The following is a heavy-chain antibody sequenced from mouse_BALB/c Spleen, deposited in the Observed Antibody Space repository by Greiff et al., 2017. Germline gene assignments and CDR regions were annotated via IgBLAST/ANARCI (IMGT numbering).Heavy chain of an antibody. Sequence: EVKLQESGPGLVKPSQSLSLTCTVTGYSITSDYAWNWIRQFPGNKLEWMGYISYSGSTSYNPSLKSRISITRDTSKNQFFLQLNSVTTEDTATYYCAITTATDYWGQGTTLTVSS. CDR2: ISYSGST. D-gene: IGHD1-2*01. CDR3: AITTATDY. CDR1: GYSITSDYA. V-gene: IGHV3-2*02. J-gene: IGHJ2*01.